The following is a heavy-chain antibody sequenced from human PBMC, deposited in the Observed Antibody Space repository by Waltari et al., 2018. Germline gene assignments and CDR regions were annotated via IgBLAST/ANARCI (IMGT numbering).Heavy chain of an antibody. CDR3: ARDTGYYDSSGSYDY. CDR1: GYTFTGYY. J-gene: IGHJ4*02. V-gene: IGHV1-2*06. D-gene: IGHD3-22*01. Sequence: QVQLVQSGAEVKKPGASVKVSCKASGYTFTGYYMHWLRQAPGQGLEWMGRINPNSGGTNYAQKFQGRVTMTRDTSISTAYMELSRLRSDDTAVYYCARDTGYYDSSGSYDYWGQGTLVTVSS. CDR2: INPNSGGT.